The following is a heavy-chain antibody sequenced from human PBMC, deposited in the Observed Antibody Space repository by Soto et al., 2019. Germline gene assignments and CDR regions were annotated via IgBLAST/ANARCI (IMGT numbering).Heavy chain of an antibody. CDR3: ARNGGAHYDSSGYHYALDY. CDR2: IDLSDSYK. D-gene: IGHD3-22*01. J-gene: IGHJ4*02. Sequence: GESLKISCXASGYIFRNNWITWVRQMPGKGLEWMGRIDLSDSYKSYNPSFQGHVSFSADTSISTAYLQWSSLRASDTAIYYCARNGGAHYDSSGYHYALDYWGQGTPVTVSS. V-gene: IGHV5-10-1*01. CDR1: GYIFRNNW.